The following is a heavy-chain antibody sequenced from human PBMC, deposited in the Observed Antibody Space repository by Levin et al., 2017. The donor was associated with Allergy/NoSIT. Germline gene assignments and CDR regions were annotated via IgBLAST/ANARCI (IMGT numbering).Heavy chain of an antibody. CDR2: ISYDGRDK. J-gene: IGHJ4*02. CDR3: AKDDERWWDSGPAKPVVY. CDR1: GFTFSSYA. Sequence: GGSLRLSCAGSGFTFSSYAMHWVRQAPGKGLEWVAVISYDGRDKYYEDSVKGRFIISRDNSKNTLYLQLNSLRTEDTAVYFCAKDDERWWDSGPAKPVVYWGQGTLVTVSS. D-gene: IGHD1-26*01. V-gene: IGHV3-30*04.